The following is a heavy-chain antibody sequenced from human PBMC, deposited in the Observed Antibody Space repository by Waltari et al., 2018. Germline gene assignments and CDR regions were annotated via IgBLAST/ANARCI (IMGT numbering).Heavy chain of an antibody. CDR3: ARDDPDSSGWYPLFDY. V-gene: IGHV4-61*02. D-gene: IGHD6-19*01. CDR1: GGSISSGSYY. CDR2: IYTSGST. Sequence: QVQLQESGPGLVKPSQTLSLTCTVSGGSISSGSYYWSWIRQPAGKGLEWIGRIYTSGSTNYNPSLKSRVTISVDTSKNQFSLKLSSVTTADTAVYYCARDDPDSSGWYPLFDYWGQGILVTVSS. J-gene: IGHJ4*02.